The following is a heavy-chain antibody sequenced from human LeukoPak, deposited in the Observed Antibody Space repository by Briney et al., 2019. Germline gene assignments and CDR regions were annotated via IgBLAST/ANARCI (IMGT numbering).Heavy chain of an antibody. CDR1: GGSISTSNYY. V-gene: IGHV4-39*07. J-gene: IGHJ3*02. Sequence: SETLSLTCTVSGGSISTSNYYWGWIRQPPGKGLEWIGNIFYSGSTYYSPSLRSRVTISLDTSRNQFSLKLSSVTAADTAVYYCARVAYDLDAFDIWGQGTMVTVSS. D-gene: IGHD5-12*01. CDR2: IFYSGST. CDR3: ARVAYDLDAFDI.